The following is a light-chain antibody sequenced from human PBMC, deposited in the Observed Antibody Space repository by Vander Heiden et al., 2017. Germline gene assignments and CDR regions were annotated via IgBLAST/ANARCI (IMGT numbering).Light chain of an antibody. J-gene: IGKJ1*01. CDR3: QQYNSYKT. Sequence: IQMTQSPSTLSASVGDRVTITCRASQSISTSLAWYQQKPGKAPKVLIYKASKLESGVPSRFSGRGSGTEFTLTISSLQPDDFATYYCQQYNSYKTFGQGTKVEIK. CDR1: QSISTS. V-gene: IGKV1-5*03. CDR2: KAS.